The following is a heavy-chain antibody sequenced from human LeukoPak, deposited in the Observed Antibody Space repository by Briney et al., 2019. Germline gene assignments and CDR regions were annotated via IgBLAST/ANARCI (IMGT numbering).Heavy chain of an antibody. CDR1: GFTFSSYA. Sequence: GRSLRLSCAASGFTFSSYAMHWVRQAPGKGLEWVAVISYDGSNKYYADSVKGRFTISRDNSKNTLYLQMNSLRAEDTAVYYCAKMGGDTTVTFFDYWGQGTLVTVSS. D-gene: IGHD4-11*01. CDR2: ISYDGSNK. V-gene: IGHV3-30-3*02. CDR3: AKMGGDTTVTFFDY. J-gene: IGHJ4*02.